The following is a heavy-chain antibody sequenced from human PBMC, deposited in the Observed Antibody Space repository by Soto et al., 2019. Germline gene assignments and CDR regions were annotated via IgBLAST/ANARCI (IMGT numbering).Heavy chain of an antibody. CDR3: PTDPLTTLPEIRFDY. CDR2: VKSKADGGSG. J-gene: IGHJ4*02. V-gene: IGHV3-15*07. D-gene: IGHD3-22*01. CDR1: GFPFNNAW. Sequence: SGGSLRLSCAASGFPFNNAWMNWVRQVPGKGLEWVGRVKSKADGGSGDYAAPVKGRFVVSRDDSKDIVYLQMNSLKIEDTGVYYCPTDPLTTLPEIRFDYGGQGTQVTVS.